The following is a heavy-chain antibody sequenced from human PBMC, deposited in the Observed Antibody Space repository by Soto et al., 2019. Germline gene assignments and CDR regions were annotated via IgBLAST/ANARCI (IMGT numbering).Heavy chain of an antibody. J-gene: IGHJ2*01. CDR1: GFSFSDFY. V-gene: IGHV3-11*01. Sequence: PGGSLRLSCAASGFSFSDFYMIWIRQAPGKGLEWISYISGSASIIYYADSVKGRFTVSRDNAKNSLDLQMNSLRAEDTAVYYCARPGSGYYWDWYFDLWGRGTLVTVSS. D-gene: IGHD5-12*01. CDR3: ARPGSGYYWDWYFDL. CDR2: ISGSASII.